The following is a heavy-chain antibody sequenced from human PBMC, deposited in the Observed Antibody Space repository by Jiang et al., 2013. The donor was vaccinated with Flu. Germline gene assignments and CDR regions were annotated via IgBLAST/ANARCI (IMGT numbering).Heavy chain of an antibody. CDR1: GFSLSTSGVG. V-gene: IGHV2-5*01. CDR2: IYWDDK. CDR3: AHSQSLWFGELPFDY. D-gene: IGHD3-10*01. Sequence: PTQTLTLTCTFSGFSLSTSGVGVGWIRQPPGKALEWLALIYWDDKRYSPSLKSRLTITKDTSKNQVVLTMTNMDPVDTATYYCAHSQSLWFGELPFDYWGQGTLVTVSS. J-gene: IGHJ4*02.